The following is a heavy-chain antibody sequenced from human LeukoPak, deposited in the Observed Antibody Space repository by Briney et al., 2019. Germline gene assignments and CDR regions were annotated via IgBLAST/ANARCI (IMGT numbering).Heavy chain of an antibody. CDR2: IYYSGST. CDR3: ARDPRY. Sequence: KPSETLSLTCTVSGGSISSYYWSWIRQPPGKGLEWIGYIYYSGSTNYNPSLKSRVTISVDTSKNQFSLKLSSVTAADTAVYYCARDPRYWGQGTLVTVSS. J-gene: IGHJ4*02. V-gene: IGHV4-59*12. CDR1: GGSISSYY.